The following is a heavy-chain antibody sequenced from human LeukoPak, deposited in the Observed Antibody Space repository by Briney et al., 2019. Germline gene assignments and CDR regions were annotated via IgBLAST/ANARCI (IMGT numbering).Heavy chain of an antibody. CDR3: ARDRYYYDSSGWFYFDY. CDR1: GFTFSSYG. V-gene: IGHV3-33*01. Sequence: GRSLRLSCAASGFTFSSYGMHWVRQAPGKGLERVAVIWYDGSNKYYADSVKGRFTISRDNSKNTLYLQMNSLRAEDTAVYYCARDRYYYDSSGWFYFDYWGQGTLVTVSS. J-gene: IGHJ4*02. CDR2: IWYDGSNK. D-gene: IGHD3-22*01.